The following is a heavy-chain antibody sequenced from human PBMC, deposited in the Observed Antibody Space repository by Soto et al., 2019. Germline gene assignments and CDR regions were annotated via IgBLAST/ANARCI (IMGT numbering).Heavy chain of an antibody. Sequence: ASVKVSCKASGYTFTSYYMHWVRQAPGQGLEWMGIINPSGGSTSYAQKFQGRVTMTRDTSTSTVYMELSSLRSEDTAVYYCARDLLILEWLPDGLDYWGQGTLVTVSS. CDR2: INPSGGST. V-gene: IGHV1-46*01. CDR1: GYTFTSYY. CDR3: ARDLLILEWLPDGLDY. J-gene: IGHJ4*02. D-gene: IGHD3-3*01.